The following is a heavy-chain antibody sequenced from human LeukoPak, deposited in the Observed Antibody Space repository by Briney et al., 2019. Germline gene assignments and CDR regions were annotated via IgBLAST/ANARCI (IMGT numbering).Heavy chain of an antibody. CDR2: ISTVSTYT. D-gene: IGHD6-25*01. J-gene: IGHJ6*03. CDR3: ARDGSGFYLYNYMDV. Sequence: GGSLRLSCAPSGFTFSDYSMNWVRQAPGKGLEWVASISTVSTYTFYADSVKGRFTISRDNVRNSLCLQMSSLGAEDTAVYYCARDGSGFYLYNYMDVWGKGTTVTVSS. CDR1: GFTFSDYS. V-gene: IGHV3-21*01.